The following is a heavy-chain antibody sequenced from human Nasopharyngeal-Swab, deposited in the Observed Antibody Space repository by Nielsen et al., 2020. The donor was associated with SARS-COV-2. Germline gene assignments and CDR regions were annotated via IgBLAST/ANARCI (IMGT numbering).Heavy chain of an antibody. Sequence: GESLKISCAASGFTFSSYAMHWVRQAPGKGLEWVAVISYDGSNKYYADSVKGRFTISRDNSKNTLYLQMNSLRAEDTAVYYCARDPYTHGLHWFDPWGQGTLVTVSS. CDR3: ARDPYTHGLHWFDP. D-gene: IGHD5-18*01. J-gene: IGHJ5*02. CDR1: GFTFSSYA. V-gene: IGHV3-30-3*01. CDR2: ISYDGSNK.